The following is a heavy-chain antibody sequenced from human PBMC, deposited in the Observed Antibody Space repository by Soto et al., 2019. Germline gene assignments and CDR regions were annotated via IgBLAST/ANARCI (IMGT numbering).Heavy chain of an antibody. V-gene: IGHV3-48*01. CDR3: ARVVIMFLLGGEFFQV. D-gene: IGHD3-16*02. Sequence: DVYLVESGGGLVQPGGSLRLSCTASGFTLSSYSMNWVRQAPGKGPEWVSDISSNSDTVDYAASVKGRFTISRDNAMNSLSLPMNSLRAEDTAVYYCARVVIMFLLGGEFFQVWGQGTLVTVSS. J-gene: IGHJ1*01. CDR1: GFTLSSYS. CDR2: ISSNSDTV.